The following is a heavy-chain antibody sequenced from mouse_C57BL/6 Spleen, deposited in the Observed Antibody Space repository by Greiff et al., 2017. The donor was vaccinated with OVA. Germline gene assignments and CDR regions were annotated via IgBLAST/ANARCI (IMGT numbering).Heavy chain of an antibody. D-gene: IGHD1-1*01. J-gene: IGHJ2*01. CDR3: TGDYCSTDY. V-gene: IGHV6-3*01. CDR1: GFTFSNYW. CDR2: IRLKSDNYAT. Sequence: EVKLVESGGGLVQPGGSMKLSCVASGFTFSNYWMNWVRQSPEKGLEWVAQIRLKSDNYATHYAESVKGRFTISRDDSKSSVYLHRNNFGVDDTDIYYCTGDYCSTDYWGQGTTLTVSA.